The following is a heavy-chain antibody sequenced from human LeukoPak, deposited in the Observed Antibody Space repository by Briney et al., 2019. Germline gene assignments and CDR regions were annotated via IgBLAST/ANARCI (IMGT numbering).Heavy chain of an antibody. V-gene: IGHV1-69*13. CDR1: GGTFSSYA. D-gene: IGHD6-19*01. Sequence: GASVKVSCKASGGTFSSYAISWVRQAPGQGLEWMGGVIPIFGTANYAQKFQGRVTITADESTSTAYMELSSLRSEDTAVYYCARDSIAVALGPDYWGQGTLVTVSS. J-gene: IGHJ4*02. CDR3: ARDSIAVALGPDY. CDR2: VIPIFGTA.